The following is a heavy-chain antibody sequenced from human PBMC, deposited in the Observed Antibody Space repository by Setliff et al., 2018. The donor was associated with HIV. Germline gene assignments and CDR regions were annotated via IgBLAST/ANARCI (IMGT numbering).Heavy chain of an antibody. CDR3: ARLRINDF. J-gene: IGHJ4*02. CDR2: IKSDGTEK. CDR1: GFTFSDNG. V-gene: IGHV3-7*01. Sequence: PGGSLRLSCVASGFTFSDNGMVWVRQAPGKGLEWVGNIKSDGTEKNYADSVRGRFTISRDNTKNSLYLQMDGLRVEDTAVYYCARLRINDFWGQGTPVTVSS.